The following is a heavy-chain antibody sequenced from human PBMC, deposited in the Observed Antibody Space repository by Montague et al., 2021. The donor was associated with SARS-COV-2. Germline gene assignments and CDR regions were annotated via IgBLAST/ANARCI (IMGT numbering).Heavy chain of an antibody. V-gene: IGHV4-4*02. CDR3: VRGSTMTVVVFDY. J-gene: IGHJ4*02. CDR1: GDSISNSNW. Sequence: SETLSLTCTVSGDSISNSNWWTWVRQSPGRGLEWIGEIFRSGDSNYNPSLKSRVTMSVDMSRNQFSLSLSNVTAADTAIYYCVRGSTMTVVVFDYWGQGTLVTVSS. D-gene: IGHD3-22*01. CDR2: IFRSGDS.